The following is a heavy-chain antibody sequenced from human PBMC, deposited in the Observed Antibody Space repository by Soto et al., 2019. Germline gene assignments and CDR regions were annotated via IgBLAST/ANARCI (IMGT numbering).Heavy chain of an antibody. CDR3: ARELGFGELLYYYYGMDV. D-gene: IGHD3-10*01. Sequence: GGSLRLSCAASGFTFSSYAMHWVRQAPGKGLEWVAVISYDGSNKYYADSVKGRFTISRDNSKNTLYLQMNSLRAEDTAVYYCARELGFGELLYYYYGMDVWGQGTTVTVSS. CDR2: ISYDGSNK. J-gene: IGHJ6*02. V-gene: IGHV3-30-3*01. CDR1: GFTFSSYA.